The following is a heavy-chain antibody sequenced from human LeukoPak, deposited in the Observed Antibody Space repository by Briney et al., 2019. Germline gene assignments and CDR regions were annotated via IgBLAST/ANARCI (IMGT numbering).Heavy chain of an antibody. V-gene: IGHV4-39*01. D-gene: IGHD4-11*01. CDR1: GGSISSSSYY. CDR2: IYYSGSA. J-gene: IGHJ6*03. CDR3: ASEPYSNYDYYYYMDV. Sequence: SETLSLTCTVSGGSISSSSYYWGWIRQPPGKGLEWIGSIYYSGSAYYNPSLKSRVTISVDTSKNQFSLKLSSVTAADTAVYYCASEPYSNYDYYYYMDVWGKGTTVTVSS.